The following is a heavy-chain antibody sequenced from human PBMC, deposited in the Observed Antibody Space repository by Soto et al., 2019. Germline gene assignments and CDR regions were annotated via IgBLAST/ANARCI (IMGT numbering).Heavy chain of an antibody. CDR3: AKQPTPAVTGPDY. CDR1: GGSISSNNW. J-gene: IGHJ4*02. CDR2: IYHSGST. V-gene: IGHV4-4*02. D-gene: IGHD2-21*02. Sequence: QVQLQESGPGLVKPSGTLSLTCAISGGSISSNNWWSWVRQPPGKGLEWIGEIYHSGSTNYNPSLKSRVTISVDKSTNQFSLKLSSVTAADTAVYYCAKQPTPAVTGPDYWGQGTLVTVSS.